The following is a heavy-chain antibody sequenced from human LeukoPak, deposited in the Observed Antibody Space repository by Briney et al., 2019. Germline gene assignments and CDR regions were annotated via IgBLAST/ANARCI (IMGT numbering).Heavy chain of an antibody. CDR3: ARDRITMVRTTSMATFQH. D-gene: IGHD3-10*01. J-gene: IGHJ1*01. Sequence: ASVKVSCKASGYTFTGYYMHWVRQAPGQGLEWMGWINPNSGGTNYAQKFQDRVTMTRDTSISTAYMELSRLRSDDTAVYYCARDRITMVRTTSMATFQHWGQGTLVTVSS. CDR2: INPNSGGT. V-gene: IGHV1-2*02. CDR1: GYTFTGYY.